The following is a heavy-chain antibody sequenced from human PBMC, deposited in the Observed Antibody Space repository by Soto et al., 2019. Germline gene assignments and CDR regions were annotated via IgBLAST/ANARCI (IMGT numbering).Heavy chain of an antibody. CDR2: IYHSGST. V-gene: IGHV4-30-2*01. CDR3: AGGRAARPLGY. CDR1: GGSISSGGYS. J-gene: IGHJ4*02. Sequence: QLQLQESGSGLVKPSQTLSLTCAVSGGSISSGGYSWSWIRQPPGKGLEWIGYIYHSGSTYYNPSLKCRVTISVARAKNPFSLKLSSVTAADKAVADCAGGRAARPLGYWGQGTLVTVSS. D-gene: IGHD6-6*01.